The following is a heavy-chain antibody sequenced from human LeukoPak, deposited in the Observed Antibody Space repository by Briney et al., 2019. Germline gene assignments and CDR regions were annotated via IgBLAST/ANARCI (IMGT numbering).Heavy chain of an antibody. D-gene: IGHD2-15*01. Sequence: PGGSLRLSCAASGFTVSSNYMSWVRQAPGKGLEWVSVIYSGGSTYYADSVKGRFTISRDNSKNTLYLQMNSLRAEDTAVYYCAKGGGSGGSRKGYYFDYWGQGTLVTVSS. CDR3: AKGGGSGGSRKGYYFDY. CDR1: GFTVSSNY. CDR2: IYSGGST. V-gene: IGHV3-66*01. J-gene: IGHJ4*02.